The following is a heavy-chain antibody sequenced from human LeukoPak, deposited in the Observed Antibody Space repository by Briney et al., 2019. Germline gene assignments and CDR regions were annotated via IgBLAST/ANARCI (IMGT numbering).Heavy chain of an antibody. Sequence: SETLSLTCAVSGYSISSGYYWGWIRQPPGKGLEWIGSIYHSGSTYYNPSLKSRVTISVDTSKNQFSLKLSSVTAADTAVYYCARVGAYGAVAGSLDYWGQGTLVTVSS. J-gene: IGHJ4*02. CDR3: ARVGAYGAVAGSLDY. V-gene: IGHV4-38-2*01. CDR1: GYSISSGYY. CDR2: IYHSGST. D-gene: IGHD6-19*01.